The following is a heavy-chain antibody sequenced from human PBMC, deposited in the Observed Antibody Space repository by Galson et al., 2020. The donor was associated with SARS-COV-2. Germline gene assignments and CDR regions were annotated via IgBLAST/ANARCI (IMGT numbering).Heavy chain of an antibody. CDR2: ISYDGTTK. CDR3: ARETDDHTSSWFDS. CDR1: GFTFGSSA. D-gene: IGHD6-13*01. V-gene: IGHV3-30*04. J-gene: IGHJ5*01. Sequence: QLGESLKISCAPSGFTFGSSAMHWVRQAPGKGLEWLAIISYDGTTKYNSESVKGRFTISRDISKNTLYLQMNSLRPEDTAVYYCARETDDHTSSWFDSWGQGTLVTVSS.